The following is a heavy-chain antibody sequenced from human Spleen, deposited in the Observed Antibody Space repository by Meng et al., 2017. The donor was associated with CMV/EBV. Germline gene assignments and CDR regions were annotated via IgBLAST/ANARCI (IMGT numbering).Heavy chain of an antibody. CDR3: AKGVTFYYDRAYCDS. Sequence: GGSLRLSCAASGFTFNNYAMTWVRQPPGKGLEWVSAISGSGGSTNYADSVKGRFTISRDNSKNTLYLQMNSLRAEDTAVYYCAKGVTFYYDRAYCDSWGQGALVTVSS. CDR1: GFTFNNYA. CDR2: ISGSGGST. V-gene: IGHV3-23*01. D-gene: IGHD3-22*01. J-gene: IGHJ4*02.